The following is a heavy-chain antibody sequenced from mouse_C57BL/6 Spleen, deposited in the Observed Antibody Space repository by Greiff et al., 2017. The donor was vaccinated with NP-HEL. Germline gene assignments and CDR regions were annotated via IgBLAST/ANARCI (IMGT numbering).Heavy chain of an antibody. CDR2: IHPNSGST. J-gene: IGHJ1*03. Sequence: QVQLQQPGAELVKPGASVKLSCKASGYTFTSYWMHWVKQRPGQGLEWIGMIHPNSGSTNYNEKFKSKATLTVDKSSSTAYMQLSSLTSEDSAVYYCADDSNSHWYFDVWGTGTTVTVSS. CDR1: GYTFTSYW. CDR3: ADDSNSHWYFDV. D-gene: IGHD2-5*01. V-gene: IGHV1-64*01.